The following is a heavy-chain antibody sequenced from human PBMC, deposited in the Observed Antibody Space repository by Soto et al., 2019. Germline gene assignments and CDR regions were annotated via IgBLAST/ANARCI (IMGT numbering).Heavy chain of an antibody. D-gene: IGHD3-3*01. V-gene: IGHV4-34*01. CDR1: GGSFSGYY. J-gene: IGHJ4*02. CDR3: ARGPTDYDFWSGYYTPSFDY. CDR2: INHSGST. Sequence: SETLSLTCAVYGGSFSGYYWSWIRQPPGKGLEWIGEINHSGSTNYNPSLKSRVTISVDTSKNQFSLKLSSVTAADTAVYYCARGPTDYDFWSGYYTPSFDYWGQGTLVTVSS.